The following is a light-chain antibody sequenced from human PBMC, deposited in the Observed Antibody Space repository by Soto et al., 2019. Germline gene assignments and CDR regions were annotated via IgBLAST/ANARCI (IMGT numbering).Light chain of an antibody. J-gene: IGKJ2*01. V-gene: IGKV3-15*01. CDR3: LQYNTWPYT. Sequence: EVVMTQSPGTLSVSPGEGATLSCRASQSVSVNLAWYQHRPGPAPRPLIYDASTRAIGVPARFSGRGSDTEFTLTISGLQSEDFGFYCCLQYNTWPYTFGRGTKLEI. CDR2: DAS. CDR1: QSVSVN.